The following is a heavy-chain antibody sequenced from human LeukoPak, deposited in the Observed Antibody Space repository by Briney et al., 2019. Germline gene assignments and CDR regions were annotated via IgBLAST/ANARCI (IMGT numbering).Heavy chain of an antibody. CDR1: GYTFPIYG. D-gene: IGHD6-13*01. J-gene: IGHJ4*02. CDR2: ISVYNGNT. CDR3: VRSQWSSWFFDY. V-gene: IGHV1-18*01. Sequence: ASVTVSCKASGYTFPIYGISWVRQAPGQGLEWMGWISVYNGNTNYAQKFRGRVTMTTDTSTKTAYMELRSLRFDDTAVYYCVRSQWSSWFFDYWGQGILVTVSS.